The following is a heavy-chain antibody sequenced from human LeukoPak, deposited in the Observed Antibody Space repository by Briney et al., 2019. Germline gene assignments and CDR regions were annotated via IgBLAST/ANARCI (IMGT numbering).Heavy chain of an antibody. CDR2: TYYRSKWYN. D-gene: IGHD6-13*01. Sequence: SQTLSLTCAISGDSVSTNSAAWNWIRQSPSRGLEWLGRTYYRSKWYNDYAVSVNSRITINPDTSKNQFSLQLNSVTPEDTAVYYCARDIIAEAGTYFQHWGQGTLVTVSS. V-gene: IGHV6-1*01. CDR1: GDSVSTNSAA. CDR3: ARDIIAEAGTYFQH. J-gene: IGHJ1*01.